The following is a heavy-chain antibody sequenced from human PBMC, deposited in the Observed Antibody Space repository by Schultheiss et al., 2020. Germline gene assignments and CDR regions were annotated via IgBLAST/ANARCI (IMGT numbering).Heavy chain of an antibody. CDR2: IYPGYSDT. CDR1: GYSFTSYW. V-gene: IGHV5-51*01. Sequence: GGSLRLSCKGSGYSFTSYWIGWVRQMPGKGLEWMGIIYPGYSDTRYSPSFQGQVTISADKSISTAYLQWSSLKASDTAMYYCARTIKREELSHVYYYYYYMDVWGKGTTVTVSS. J-gene: IGHJ6*03. CDR3: ARTIKREELSHVYYYYYYMDV. D-gene: IGHD3-16*02.